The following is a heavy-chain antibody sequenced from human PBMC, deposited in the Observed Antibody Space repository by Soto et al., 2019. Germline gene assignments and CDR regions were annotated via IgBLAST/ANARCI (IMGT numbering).Heavy chain of an antibody. V-gene: IGHV3-15*01. CDR3: TTLSYGIDC. CDR1: GFTFGNAW. D-gene: IGHD3-10*01. J-gene: IGHJ4*02. Sequence: GGSLRLSCATSGFTFGNAWMSWVRQTPGKGLEWVGHIRSKTDGGTTDYAAPVKGRFTISRDDSKNTLYLLMDSLRTEDTAMYYCTTLSYGIDCWGQGTLVTVSS. CDR2: IRSKTDGGTT.